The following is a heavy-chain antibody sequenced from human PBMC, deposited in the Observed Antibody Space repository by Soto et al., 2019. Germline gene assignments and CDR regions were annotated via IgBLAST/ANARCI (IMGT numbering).Heavy chain of an antibody. Sequence: GGSLRLSCAASGLTFSSYAMHWVRQAPGKGLEWVAVISYDGSNKYYADYVKGRFTISRDNSKNKLNLQMNSLRDEDTAVYYCARVPFLENGSYYPFDYWGQGT. CDR3: ARVPFLENGSYYPFDY. V-gene: IGHV3-30-3*01. D-gene: IGHD1-26*01. J-gene: IGHJ4*02. CDR1: GLTFSSYA. CDR2: ISYDGSNK.